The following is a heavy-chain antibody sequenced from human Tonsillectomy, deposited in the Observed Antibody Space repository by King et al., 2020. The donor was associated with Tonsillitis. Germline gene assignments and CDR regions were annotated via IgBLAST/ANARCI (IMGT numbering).Heavy chain of an antibody. V-gene: IGHV4-59*01. CDR3: ARGSRQGWGSGLTFDS. J-gene: IGHJ4*02. D-gene: IGHD3-16*01. CDR2: IHFIGST. CDR1: GDSISTYY. Sequence: QLQESGPGLVKPSETLSLTCTVSGDSISTYYWSWIQQPPGKGLEWIGYIHFIGSTNYNPSLESRVTISVDTSKKQISLKLRSVTAADTAVYYCARGSRQGWGSGLTFDSWGQGTLVTVSS.